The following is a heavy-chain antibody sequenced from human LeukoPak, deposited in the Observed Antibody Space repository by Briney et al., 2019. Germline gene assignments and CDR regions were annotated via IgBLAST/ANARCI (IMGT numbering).Heavy chain of an antibody. J-gene: IGHJ3*02. CDR1: GGSFSGYY. CDR3: ATGGAAAGFDAFDI. V-gene: IGHV4-34*01. Sequence: SETLSLTCAVYGGSFSGYYWSWLRQPPGKGLEWVGEMNHSGSTNYNPSLKSRFTISVDTSKNQFSLKLSSVTAADTAVYYCATGGAAAGFDAFDIWGQGTMVTVSS. CDR2: MNHSGST. D-gene: IGHD6-13*01.